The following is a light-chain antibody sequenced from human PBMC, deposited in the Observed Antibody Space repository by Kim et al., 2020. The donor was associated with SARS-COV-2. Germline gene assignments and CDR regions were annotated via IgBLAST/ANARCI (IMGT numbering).Light chain of an antibody. V-gene: IGLV10-54*04. Sequence: QAGLTQPPSVSKGLRQTATLTCTGNNNNVGNQGAAWLQQHQGHPPKLLSYRNNNRPSGSSERFSASRSGDTASLTITGLQPEDETDYYCSAWDSSLSAWVFGGGTQLTVL. CDR1: NNNVGNQG. CDR2: RNN. CDR3: SAWDSSLSAWV. J-gene: IGLJ3*02.